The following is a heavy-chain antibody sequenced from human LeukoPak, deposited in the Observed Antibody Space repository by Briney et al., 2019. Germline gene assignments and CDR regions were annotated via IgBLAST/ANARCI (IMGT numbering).Heavy chain of an antibody. CDR3: ARDPAGVRPLDY. D-gene: IGHD7-27*01. Sequence: PSETLSLTCTVSSGSISTSNYYWGWVRQPPGKALEWIGNIFYSGSTYYSPSLKSRVTISLDTSRNQFSLKLNSVTAADTAVYYCARDPAGVRPLDYWGQGTLVTVSS. V-gene: IGHV4-39*07. CDR1: SGSISTSNYY. J-gene: IGHJ4*02. CDR2: IFYSGST.